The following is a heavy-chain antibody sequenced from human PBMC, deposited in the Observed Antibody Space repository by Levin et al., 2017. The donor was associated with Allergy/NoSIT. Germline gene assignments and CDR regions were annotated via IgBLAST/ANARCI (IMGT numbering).Heavy chain of an antibody. CDR1: GFTISSNY. D-gene: IGHD6-6*01. CDR3: ARVLRIAARPTYGMDV. V-gene: IGHV3-53*01. CDR2: IYSGGST. J-gene: IGHJ6*02. Sequence: GGSLRLSCAASGFTISSNYMSWVRQAPGKGLEWVSVIYSGGSTYYADSVKGRFTISRDNSKNTLYLQMNSLRAEDTAVYYCARVLRIAARPTYGMDVWGQGTTVTVSS.